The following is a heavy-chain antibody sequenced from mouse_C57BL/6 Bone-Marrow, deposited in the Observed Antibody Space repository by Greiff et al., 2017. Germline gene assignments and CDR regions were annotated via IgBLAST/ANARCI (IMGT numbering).Heavy chain of an antibody. CDR2: ISDGGSYT. V-gene: IGHV5-4*01. Sequence: EVMLVESGGGLVKPGGSLKLSCAASGFTFSSYAMSWVRQTPEKRLEWVATISDGGSYTYYPDNVKGRFTISRDNAKNNLYLQMSHLKSEDTAMYYCARDPNYDYDEGHYAMDYWGQGTSVTVSS. CDR3: ARDPNYDYDEGHYAMDY. D-gene: IGHD2-4*01. J-gene: IGHJ4*01. CDR1: GFTFSSYA.